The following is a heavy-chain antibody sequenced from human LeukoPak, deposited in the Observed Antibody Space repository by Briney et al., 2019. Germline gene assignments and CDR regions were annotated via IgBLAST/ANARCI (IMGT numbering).Heavy chain of an antibody. V-gene: IGHV3-53*01. J-gene: IGHJ4*02. CDR2: IYSDNT. CDR1: GFTVSTNS. D-gene: IGHD4/OR15-4a*01. CDR3: ARRAGAYSHPYDY. Sequence: PGGSLRLSCTVSGFTVSTNSMSWVPQAPGKGLEWVSFIYSDNTNYSDSVKGRFTISRDNSKNTLYLQMNSLRAEDTAVYYCARRAGAYSHPYDYWGQGTLVTVSS.